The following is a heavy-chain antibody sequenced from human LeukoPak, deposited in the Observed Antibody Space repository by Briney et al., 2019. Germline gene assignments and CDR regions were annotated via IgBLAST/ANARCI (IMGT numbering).Heavy chain of an antibody. D-gene: IGHD6-19*01. V-gene: IGHV4-31*03. CDR2: IYYSGST. CDR3: ARVTGLVYSSGWFWFDP. J-gene: IGHJ5*02. CDR1: GGSISSSSYY. Sequence: PSETLSLTCTVSGGSISSSSYYWSWIRQHPGKGLEWIGYIYYSGSTYYNPSLKSRVTISVDTSKNQFSLKLSSVTAADTAVYYCARVTGLVYSSGWFWFDPWGQGTLVTVSS.